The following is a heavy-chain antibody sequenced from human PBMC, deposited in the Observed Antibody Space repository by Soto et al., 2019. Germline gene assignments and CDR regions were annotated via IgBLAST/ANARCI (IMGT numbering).Heavy chain of an antibody. V-gene: IGHV4-39*01. Sequence: SETLSLTCTVSGGSISSSSYYWGWIRQPPGKGLEWIGSIYYSGSTYYNPSLKSRVTISVDTSKNQFSLKLSSVTAADTAVYYCARIPSSITIDYWGQGTLVTVSS. CDR1: GGSISSSSYY. CDR2: IYYSGST. D-gene: IGHD3-3*01. J-gene: IGHJ4*02. CDR3: ARIPSSITIDY.